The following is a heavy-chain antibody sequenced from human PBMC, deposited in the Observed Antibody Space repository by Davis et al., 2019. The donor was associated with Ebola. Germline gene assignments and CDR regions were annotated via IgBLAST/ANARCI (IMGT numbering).Heavy chain of an antibody. CDR2: INHSGST. J-gene: IGHJ2*01. D-gene: IGHD2-15*01. V-gene: IGHV4-34*01. CDR3: ARVVFVAGATPNWYFDL. Sequence: SETLSPTCALHGASSSGYYWSWIRQLQGKGLEWIGEINHSGSTNYNPSLKSRVTISVDTSKNQFSLTLSSVTAADTAVYYGARVVFVAGATPNWYFDLWSRGTLFAVSS. CDR1: GASSSGYY.